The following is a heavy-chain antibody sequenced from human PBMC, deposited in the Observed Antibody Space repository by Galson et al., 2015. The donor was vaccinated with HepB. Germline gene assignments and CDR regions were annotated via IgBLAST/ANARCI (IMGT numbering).Heavy chain of an antibody. CDR1: GYTFTGYY. CDR2: INPNSGGT. D-gene: IGHD3-10*01. V-gene: IGHV1-2*04. Sequence: SVKVSCKASGYTFTGYYMHWVRQAPGQGLEWMGWINPNSGGTDYAQKFQGWVTMTRDTSISTAYMELSRLRSDDTAVYYCARDMYYGSGSYPVYFYYYGMDVWGQGTTVTVSS. J-gene: IGHJ6*02. CDR3: ARDMYYGSGSYPVYFYYYGMDV.